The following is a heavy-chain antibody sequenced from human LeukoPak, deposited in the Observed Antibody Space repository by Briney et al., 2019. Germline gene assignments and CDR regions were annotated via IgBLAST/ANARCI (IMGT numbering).Heavy chain of an antibody. Sequence: GGSLRLSCAASGFTFSSYAMTWVRQAPGKGLEWVSTISGSGGSTYYADSVKGRFTVSRDDSKNTLYLQMNSLRAKDTAVYYCAKDGGLWVSAHWGDSWGRGTLVTVPS. CDR2: ISGSGGST. J-gene: IGHJ4*02. D-gene: IGHD7-27*01. CDR1: GFTFSSYA. CDR3: AKDGGLWVSAHWGDS. V-gene: IGHV3-23*01.